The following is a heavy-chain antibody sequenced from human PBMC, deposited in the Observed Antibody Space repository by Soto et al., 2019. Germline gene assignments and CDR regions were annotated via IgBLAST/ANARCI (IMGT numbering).Heavy chain of an antibody. V-gene: IGHV3-30*18. Sequence: PGGSLRLSCAASGFTFSSYGLHWVRQAPGKGLEWVAVISHDGSNKFYADSLKGRFTISRDNSKNTLYLQMSSLRTEDTAVYYCTKVPSINEDYYGMDAWGKGTTVTVSS. CDR3: TKVPSINEDYYGMDA. D-gene: IGHD1-1*01. CDR2: ISHDGSNK. J-gene: IGHJ6*04. CDR1: GFTFSSYG.